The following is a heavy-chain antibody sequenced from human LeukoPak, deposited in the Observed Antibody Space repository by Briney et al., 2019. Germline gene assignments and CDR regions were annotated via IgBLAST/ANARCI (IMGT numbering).Heavy chain of an antibody. CDR2: INPSGGST. CDR3: ARDLAGGSYRTPYYYGMDV. D-gene: IGHD1-26*01. CDR1: GYTFTSYY. J-gene: IGHJ6*02. V-gene: IGHV1-46*01. Sequence: ASVKVSCKASGYTFTSYYMHWVRQAPGQGLEWMGIINPSGGSTSYAQKFQGRVTMTRDTSTSTVYMELSSLRSEDTAVYYCARDLAGGSYRTPYYYGMDVWGQGTTVTVSS.